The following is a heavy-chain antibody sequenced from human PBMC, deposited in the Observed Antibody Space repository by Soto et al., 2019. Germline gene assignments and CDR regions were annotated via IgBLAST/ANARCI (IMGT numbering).Heavy chain of an antibody. CDR2: IVDSGDSA. CDR3: AKGSVARQGYYFDY. CDR1: GFTFSYYV. J-gene: IGHJ4*02. V-gene: IGHV3-23*01. D-gene: IGHD6-6*01. Sequence: GGSLRLSCAASGFTFSYYVMGWVRQAPGKGLEWVSSIVDSGDSAYYADSVKGRFTISRDNSKNTLFLQMNSLRAEDTAVYYCAKGSVARQGYYFDYWGQGTLVTVS.